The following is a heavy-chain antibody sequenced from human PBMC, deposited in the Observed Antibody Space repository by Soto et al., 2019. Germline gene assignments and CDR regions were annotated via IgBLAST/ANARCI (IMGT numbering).Heavy chain of an antibody. J-gene: IGHJ4*02. Sequence: SLRLSCAASGFTFSDYYMSWIRQAPGKGLEWVSYISSSGSTIYYADSVKGRFTISRDNAKNSLYLQMNSLRAEDTAVYYCARVFGFLEWLLTDYYFDYWGQGTLVTVSS. V-gene: IGHV3-11*01. CDR1: GFTFSDYY. CDR3: ARVFGFLEWLLTDYYFDY. CDR2: ISSSGSTI. D-gene: IGHD3-3*01.